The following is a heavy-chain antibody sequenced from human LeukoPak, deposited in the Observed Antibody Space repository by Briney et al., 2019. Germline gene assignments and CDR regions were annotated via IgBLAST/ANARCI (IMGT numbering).Heavy chain of an antibody. CDR3: VRVVYCSGGSCSYYFDF. CDR2: ISERSTYI. CDR1: GFSFSSYS. V-gene: IGHV3-21*01. D-gene: IGHD2-15*01. J-gene: IGHJ4*02. Sequence: GGSLRLSCAASGFSFSSYSMNWVRQAPGEGREWVSSISERSTYIFNADPVQGRFTISRDDAKNSLYLQMNRLRVEDTAVYYCVRVVYCSGGSCSYYFDFWGQGTLVTVSS.